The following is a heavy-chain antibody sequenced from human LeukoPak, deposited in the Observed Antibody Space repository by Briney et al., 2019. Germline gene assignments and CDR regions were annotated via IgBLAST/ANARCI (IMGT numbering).Heavy chain of an antibody. Sequence: ASVKVSCKASGYTFTSYGISWVRQAPGQGLEWMGGIIPIFGTANYAQKFQGRVTITADKSTSTAYMELSSLRSEDTAVYYCARTEREMATMGYYYYMDVWGKGTTVTVSS. V-gene: IGHV1-69*06. J-gene: IGHJ6*03. CDR3: ARTEREMATMGYYYYMDV. CDR2: IIPIFGTA. D-gene: IGHD5-24*01. CDR1: GYTFTSYG.